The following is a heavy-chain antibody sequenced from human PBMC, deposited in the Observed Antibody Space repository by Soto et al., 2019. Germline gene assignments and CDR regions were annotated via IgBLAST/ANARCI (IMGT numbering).Heavy chain of an antibody. D-gene: IGHD6-13*01. V-gene: IGHV1-8*01. CDR1: GYTFTSYD. J-gene: IGHJ5*02. Sequence: QVQLAQSGAEVKKPGASVKVSCKASGYTFTSYDINWVRQATGQGLEWMGWMNPNSGNTGYAQKFXGXVXXTRNTSRSTAYMELSSLRSEDTAVYYCARERSAAGTGWFDPWGQGTLVTVSS. CDR2: MNPNSGNT. CDR3: ARERSAAGTGWFDP.